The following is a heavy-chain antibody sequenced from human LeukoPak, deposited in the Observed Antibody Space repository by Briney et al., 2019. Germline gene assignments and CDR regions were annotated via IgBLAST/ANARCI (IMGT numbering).Heavy chain of an antibody. Sequence: ETLSLTCAVSGGSISSRNWWSWVRQAPGKGLEWVSFIFSSSTYIYYTDSVKGRFTISRDNARNSLYLQMDNLRAEDTGVYYCARDFYDGFALDYWGQGTLVTVSS. J-gene: IGHJ4*02. CDR2: IFSSSTYI. D-gene: IGHD2/OR15-2a*01. CDR3: ARDFYDGFALDY. CDR1: GGSISSRN. V-gene: IGHV3-21*03.